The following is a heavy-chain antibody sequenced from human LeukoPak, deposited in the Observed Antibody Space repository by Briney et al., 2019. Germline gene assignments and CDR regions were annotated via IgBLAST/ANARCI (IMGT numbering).Heavy chain of an antibody. J-gene: IGHJ4*02. CDR2: ICGSGDNT. CDR1: GFTFSSYG. Sequence: GGSLRLSCAASGFTFSSYGMSWVRQAPGKGLEWVSAICGSGDNTYYADSVKGRFTVSRDNSKNTLYVQMKSLRAEDTAVYYCAKDFVVVPGNVNYFDYWGQGTLVTVSS. D-gene: IGHD2-21*02. CDR3: AKDFVVVPGNVNYFDY. V-gene: IGHV3-23*01.